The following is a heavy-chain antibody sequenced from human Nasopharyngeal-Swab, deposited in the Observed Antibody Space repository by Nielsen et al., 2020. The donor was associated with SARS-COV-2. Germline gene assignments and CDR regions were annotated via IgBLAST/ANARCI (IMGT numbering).Heavy chain of an antibody. V-gene: IGHV3-21*01. Sequence: GESPKISCAASGFTFSSYSMNWVRQAPGKGLEWVSSISSSSSYIYYADSVKGRFTISRDNAKNSLYLQMNSLRAEDTAVYYCARDEQLAYGMDVWGQGTTVTVSS. CDR1: GFTFSSYS. J-gene: IGHJ6*02. D-gene: IGHD6-6*01. CDR3: ARDEQLAYGMDV. CDR2: ISSSSSYI.